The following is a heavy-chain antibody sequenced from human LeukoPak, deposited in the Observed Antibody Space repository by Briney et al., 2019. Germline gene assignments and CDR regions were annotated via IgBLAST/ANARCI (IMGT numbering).Heavy chain of an antibody. CDR1: GFIFSTYA. V-gene: IGHV3-30-3*01. D-gene: IGHD2-2*01. Sequence: ALRLSCAASGFIFSTYALHWVRQAPGKGLEWVALISFVGSNKYYADSVKGRFTISRDNSKNTLYLQMNSLRAEDTAVYYCARGRASGYCSTTSCSNNWFDPWGQGTLVTVSS. CDR3: ARGRASGYCSTTSCSNNWFDP. CDR2: ISFVGSNK. J-gene: IGHJ5*02.